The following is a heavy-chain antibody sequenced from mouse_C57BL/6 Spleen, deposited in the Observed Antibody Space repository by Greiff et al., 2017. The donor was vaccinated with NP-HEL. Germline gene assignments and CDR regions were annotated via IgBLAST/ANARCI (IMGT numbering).Heavy chain of an antibody. D-gene: IGHD1-3*01. Sequence: QVHVKQPGAELVRPGSSVKLSCKASGYTFTSYWMHWVKQRPIQGLEWIGNIDPSDSETHYNQKFKDKATLTVDKSSSTAYMQLSSLTSEDSAVYYCARLPLYNYYFAYWGQGTLVTVSA. J-gene: IGHJ3*01. CDR3: ARLPLYNYYFAY. V-gene: IGHV1-52*01. CDR2: IDPSDSET. CDR1: GYTFTSYW.